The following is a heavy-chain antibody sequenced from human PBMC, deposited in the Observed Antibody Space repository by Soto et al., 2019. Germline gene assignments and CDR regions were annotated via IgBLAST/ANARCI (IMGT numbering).Heavy chain of an antibody. CDR2: IKSKTDGGTT. V-gene: IGHV3-15*07. D-gene: IGHD3-3*01. Sequence: GGSLRLSCAASGFTFSNAWMNWVRQAPGKGLEWVGRIKSKTDGGTTDYAAPVKGRFTISRDDSKNTLYLQMNSLKTEDTAVYYCTTLIVGSGLPYYYYGMDVWGQGTTVTVSS. CDR1: GFTFSNAW. J-gene: IGHJ6*02. CDR3: TTLIVGSGLPYYYYGMDV.